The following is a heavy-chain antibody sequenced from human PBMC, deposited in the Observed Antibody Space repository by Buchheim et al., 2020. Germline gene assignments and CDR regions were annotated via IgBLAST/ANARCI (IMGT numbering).Heavy chain of an antibody. J-gene: IGHJ4*02. V-gene: IGHV3-33*01. CDR3: VIGYWTRRRCASVGNFHY. CDR2: IWYDGSNT. CDR1: GFTFSSYG. Sequence: QVQLVESGGGVVQPGRSLRLSCAASGFTFSSYGMHWVRQAPGKGLEWVALIWYDGSNTYYGDSVKGRFTISRDNSRNTLYLQMGRLRVEDTAVYSCVIGYWTRRRCASVGNFHYWGTGT. D-gene: IGHD2-8*01.